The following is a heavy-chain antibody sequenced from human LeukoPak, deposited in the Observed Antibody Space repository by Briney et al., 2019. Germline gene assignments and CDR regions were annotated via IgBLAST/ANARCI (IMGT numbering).Heavy chain of an antibody. CDR3: ARTTYYDFWSGYPPLWYYYYMDV. Sequence: SQTLSLTCTVSGGSVSSGSYYWSWIRQPAGKGLEWIGRIYTSGSTNYNPSLKSRVTISVDTSKNQFSLKLSSVTAADTAVYYCARTTYYDFWSGYPPLWYYYYMDVWGKGTTVTVSS. CDR1: GGSVSSGSYY. D-gene: IGHD3-3*01. CDR2: IYTSGST. J-gene: IGHJ6*03. V-gene: IGHV4-61*02.